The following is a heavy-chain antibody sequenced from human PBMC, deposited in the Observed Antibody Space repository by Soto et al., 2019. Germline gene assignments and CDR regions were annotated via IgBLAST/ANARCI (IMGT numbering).Heavy chain of an antibody. J-gene: IGHJ4*02. Sequence: QVQLVQSGAEVKKPGSSMRISCKVSGDSFSNSAISWVRQAPGQGLEWMGGIIPHFGAGDTAQKFQGRVTITAEAFTSTIYLELTNLRQEDTAVYFCAKARVVTTTTFDNWGQGTLVIVSS. CDR3: AKARVVTTTTFDN. CDR1: GDSFSNSA. CDR2: IIPHFGAG. D-gene: IGHD2-15*01. V-gene: IGHV1-69*01.